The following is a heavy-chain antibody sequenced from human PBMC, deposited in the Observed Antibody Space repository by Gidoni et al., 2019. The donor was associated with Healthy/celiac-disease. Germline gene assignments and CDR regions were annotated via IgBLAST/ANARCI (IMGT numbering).Heavy chain of an antibody. J-gene: IGHJ6*02. Sequence: QVTLRESGPALVKPTQTLTLTCTFSGFSLSTSGMCVSWIRQPPGKALEWLARIDWDDDKYYSTSLKTRLTISKDTSKNQVVLTMTNMDPVDTATYYCARIRRYSYYYYGMDVWGQGTTVTVSS. D-gene: IGHD3-16*02. V-gene: IGHV2-70*15. CDR1: GFSLSTSGMC. CDR3: ARIRRYSYYYYGMDV. CDR2: IDWDDDK.